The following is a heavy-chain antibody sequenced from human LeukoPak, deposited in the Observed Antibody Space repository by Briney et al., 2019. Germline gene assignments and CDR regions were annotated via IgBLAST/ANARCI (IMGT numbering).Heavy chain of an antibody. CDR1: GGTSSSYA. J-gene: IGHJ4*02. D-gene: IGHD3-16*02. Sequence: SVKVSCKASGGTSSSYAISWVRQAPGQGLEWMGGIIPIFGTANYAQKFQGRVTITADESTSTAYMELSSLRSEDTAVYYCARVTITFGGVINEYYFDYWGQGTLVTVSS. CDR2: IIPIFGTA. V-gene: IGHV1-69*13. CDR3: ARVTITFGGVINEYYFDY.